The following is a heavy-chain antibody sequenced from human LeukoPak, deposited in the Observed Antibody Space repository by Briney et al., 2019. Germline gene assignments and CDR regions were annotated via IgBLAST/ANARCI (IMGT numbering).Heavy chain of an antibody. J-gene: IGHJ4*02. Sequence: SETLSLTXSVSGGSISSYYWSWIRQPAGKGLEWIGRIYPSGSTNCHPSLKSRVTMTVDKSKNQFSLKLSSVTAADTAVFYCASGLSPYYFDYWGQGTLVTVSS. V-gene: IGHV4-4*07. CDR1: GGSISSYY. CDR2: IYPSGST. CDR3: ASGLSPYYFDY.